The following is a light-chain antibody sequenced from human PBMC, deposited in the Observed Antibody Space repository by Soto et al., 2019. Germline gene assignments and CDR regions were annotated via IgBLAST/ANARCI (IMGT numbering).Light chain of an antibody. Sequence: EIVLTQSPGTLSLSPGERATLSCRASQSVRSSYLAWYQQKPGQAPRLLIYAASSRATGIPDRFSGSGSGTDFTLTISSLQPEDFATYYCQQANSFPLTFGGGTKVEIK. CDR3: QQANSFPLT. CDR1: QSVRSSY. J-gene: IGKJ4*01. V-gene: IGKV3-20*01. CDR2: AAS.